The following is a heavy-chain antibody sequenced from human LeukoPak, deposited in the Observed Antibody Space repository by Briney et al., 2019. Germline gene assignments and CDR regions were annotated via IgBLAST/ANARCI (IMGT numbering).Heavy chain of an antibody. V-gene: IGHV4-39*01. Sequence: SETLSLTCTVSVGSISSSSYYWGWIRQPPGKGLEWIGSIYYSGSTYYNPSLKSRVTISVDTSKSQFSLKLSSVTAADTAVYYFARNHYGLYYYYGMDVWGQGTTVTVSS. J-gene: IGHJ6*02. CDR1: VGSISSSSYY. CDR3: ARNHYGLYYYYGMDV. D-gene: IGHD1-14*01. CDR2: IYYSGST.